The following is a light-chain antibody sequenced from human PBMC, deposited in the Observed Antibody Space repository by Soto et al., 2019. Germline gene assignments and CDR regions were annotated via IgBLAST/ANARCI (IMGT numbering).Light chain of an antibody. CDR1: LSVSSD. CDR3: QQYNNWPLT. V-gene: IGKV3-15*01. Sequence: EIVMPQSPATLSLSPGERATLSCRASLSVSSDLAWYRQKPGQAPRLLIYRAFTRATGIPARFSGSGFGTDFTLTISSLQSEDFAVYYCQQYNNWPLTFGGGTKVDIK. J-gene: IGKJ4*01. CDR2: RAF.